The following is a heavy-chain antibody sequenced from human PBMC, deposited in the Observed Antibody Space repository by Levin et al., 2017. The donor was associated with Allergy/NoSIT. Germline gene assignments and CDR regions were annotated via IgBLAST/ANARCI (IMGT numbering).Heavy chain of an antibody. CDR1: GFSFSTYA. J-gene: IGHJ6*02. CDR3: ARDLRPHSRSSGTYYYYNVDV. Sequence: GGSLRLSCAASGFSFSTYAIHWVRQAPGKGLEWVAVISSDGSDKQYADSVKGRFTISRDNSKNTVYLQMDSLGAEDTALYYCARDLRPHSRSSGTYYYYNVDVWGQGTAVTVSS. V-gene: IGHV3-30*04. D-gene: IGHD6-6*01. CDR2: ISSDGSDK.